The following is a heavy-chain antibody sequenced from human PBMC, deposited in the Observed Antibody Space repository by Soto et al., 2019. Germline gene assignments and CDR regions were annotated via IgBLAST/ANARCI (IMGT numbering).Heavy chain of an antibody. CDR3: ARVLTVTTLSGAFDI. CDR2: ISAYNGNT. J-gene: IGHJ3*02. V-gene: IGHV1-18*01. Sequence: VXXSCTASVYTFTSYGISWVRHAPAQGLEWMGWISAYNGNTTYAQKLQGRVTMTTDTSTSTAYMELRSLRSHDTAVYYCARVLTVTTLSGAFDIWGQGTMVTVSS. D-gene: IGHD4-17*01. CDR1: VYTFTSYG.